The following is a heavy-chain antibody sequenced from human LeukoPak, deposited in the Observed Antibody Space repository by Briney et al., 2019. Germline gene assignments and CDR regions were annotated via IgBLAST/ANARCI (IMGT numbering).Heavy chain of an antibody. CDR2: IYPGDSDT. Sequence: GESLKISCKGSGYSFTTYYIAWVRQMPGKGLEWMGIIYPGDSDTRYSPSFQGQVTISADKSIATAYLKWSSLKASDTAIYYWARGAFCNWLTMDVWGQGTTVTVSS. J-gene: IGHJ6*02. CDR3: ARGAFCNWLTMDV. D-gene: IGHD1-20*01. V-gene: IGHV5-51*01. CDR1: GYSFTTYY.